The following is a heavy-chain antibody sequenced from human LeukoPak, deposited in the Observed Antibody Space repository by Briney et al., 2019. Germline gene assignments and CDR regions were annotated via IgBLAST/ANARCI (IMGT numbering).Heavy chain of an antibody. CDR3: AKFTYYYDSSGYSDFDY. CDR2: ISGSGGST. V-gene: IGHV3-23*01. CDR1: GFTVSSNY. Sequence: GGSLRLSCAASGFTVSSNYMSWVRQAPGKGLEWVSAISGSGGSTYYADSVKGRFTISRDNSKNTVHLQMNSLRAEDTAVYYCAKFTYYYDSSGYSDFDYWGQGTLVTVSS. J-gene: IGHJ4*02. D-gene: IGHD3-22*01.